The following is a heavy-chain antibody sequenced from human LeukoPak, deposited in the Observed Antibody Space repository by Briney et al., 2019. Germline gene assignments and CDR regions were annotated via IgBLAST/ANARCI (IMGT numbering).Heavy chain of an antibody. CDR1: GGSISSYY. D-gene: IGHD3-22*01. CDR2: IYYSGST. V-gene: IGHV4-59*08. J-gene: IGHJ5*02. Sequence: SETLSLTCTVSGGSISSYYWSWIRQPPGKGLEWIGYIYYSGSTNYNPSLKSRVTISVDTSKNQFSLKLSSATAADTAVYYCARLPTYYYDSSGYSWGQGTLVTVSS. CDR3: ARLPTYYYDSSGYS.